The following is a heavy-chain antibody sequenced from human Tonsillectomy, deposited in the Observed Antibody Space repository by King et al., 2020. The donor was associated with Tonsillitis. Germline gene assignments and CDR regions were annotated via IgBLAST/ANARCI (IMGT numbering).Heavy chain of an antibody. V-gene: IGHV3-9*01. D-gene: IGHD3-22*01. CDR2: ISWNSGSI. CDR3: AKDRDDSSGYVDY. J-gene: IGHJ4*02. Sequence: VQLVESGGGLVQPGRSLRLSCAASGFTFDDYAMHWVRQAPGKGLEWVSGISWNSGSIGYADSVKGRLTISRDNAKNSLYLQMNSLRAEDTALYYCAKDRDDSSGYVDYWGQGTLVTVSS. CDR1: GFTFDDYA.